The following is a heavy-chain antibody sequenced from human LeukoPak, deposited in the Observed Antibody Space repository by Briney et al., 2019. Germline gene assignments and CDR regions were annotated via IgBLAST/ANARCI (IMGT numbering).Heavy chain of an antibody. CDR2: INPSGGST. J-gene: IGHJ4*02. V-gene: IGHV1-46*01. CDR1: GYTFTSYY. CDR3: ARGGKYYYDSSGYTPLGY. Sequence: GASVKVSCKASGYTFTSYYMHWVRQAPGQGLEWMGIINPSGGSTSYAQKFQGRVTMTRDTSTSTVYMELSSLRSGDTAVYYCARGGKYYYDSSGYTPLGYWGQGTLVTVSS. D-gene: IGHD3-22*01.